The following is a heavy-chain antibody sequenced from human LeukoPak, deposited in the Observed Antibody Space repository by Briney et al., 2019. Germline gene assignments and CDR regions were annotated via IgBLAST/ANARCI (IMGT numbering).Heavy chain of an antibody. CDR2: ISSCGGNT. CDR1: GFTFSSYA. Sequence: GGSLRLSCAASGFTFSSYAMSWVRQAPGKGLEWVSVISSCGGNTYYADSVKGRFTISRDNSKNTLLLQMNSLRAEDTAVYYCAKDGVGYCDSGSFHHWGQGTLVTVSS. J-gene: IGHJ4*02. D-gene: IGHD3-10*01. V-gene: IGHV3-23*01. CDR3: AKDGVGYCDSGSFHH.